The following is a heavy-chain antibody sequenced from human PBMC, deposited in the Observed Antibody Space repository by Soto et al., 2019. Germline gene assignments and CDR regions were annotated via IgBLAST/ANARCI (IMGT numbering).Heavy chain of an antibody. J-gene: IGHJ4*02. CDR2: VSHDGRNT. CDR1: GFTFSDYA. CDR3: AKGGRQWLVTSDFNY. D-gene: IGHD6-19*01. V-gene: IGHV3-30*18. Sequence: VQLVESGGGVVQPGRSLRLSCAASGFTFSDYAMHWVRQAPGKGLEWVAVVSHDGRNTHYADSVKGRFTISRDSSKNMVSLEMTRLRAEDMAVYYCAKGGRQWLVTSDFNYWGQGALVTVSS.